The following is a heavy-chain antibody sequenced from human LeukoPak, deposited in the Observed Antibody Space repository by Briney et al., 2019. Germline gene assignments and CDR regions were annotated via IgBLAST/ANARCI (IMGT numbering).Heavy chain of an antibody. CDR1: GFTFSSYE. CDR2: ISSSGSTI. CDR3: ARGNRPALIDY. Sequence: PGGSLRLSCAASGFTFSSYEMNWVRQAPGKGLEWVSYISSSGSTIYYADSVKGRFTISRDDAKNSLYLQMNSLRAEDTAVYYCARGNRPALIDYWGQGTLVTVSS. J-gene: IGHJ4*02. V-gene: IGHV3-48*03.